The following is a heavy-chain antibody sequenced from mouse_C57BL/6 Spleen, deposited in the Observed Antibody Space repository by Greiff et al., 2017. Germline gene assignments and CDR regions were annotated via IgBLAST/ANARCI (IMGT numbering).Heavy chain of an antibody. J-gene: IGHJ2*01. CDR3: FITTVVASDY. CDR1: GYTFTDYN. CDR2: INPNNGGT. V-gene: IGHV1-22*01. Sequence: EVQLQQSGPELVKPGASVKMSCKASGYTFTDYNMHWVKQSHGKSLEWIGYINPNNGGTSYNQKFKGKATLTVNKSSSTAYMELRSLTSEDSAVYYCFITTVVASDYWGQGTTLTVSS. D-gene: IGHD1-1*01.